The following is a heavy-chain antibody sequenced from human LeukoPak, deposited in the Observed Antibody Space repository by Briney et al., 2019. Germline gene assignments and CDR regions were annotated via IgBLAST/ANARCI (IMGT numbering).Heavy chain of an antibody. Sequence: PSETLSLTCTVSGGSVSSGTYYWSWIRQPPGKGLEWIGYIYCGGSTNYNPSLKSRVTISVDTSEDQFSLKLSSVTAADTAVYYCARVLIAVAGFDYWGQGTLVTVSS. CDR2: IYCGGST. CDR1: GGSVSSGTYY. J-gene: IGHJ4*02. CDR3: ARVLIAVAGFDY. D-gene: IGHD6-19*01. V-gene: IGHV4-61*01.